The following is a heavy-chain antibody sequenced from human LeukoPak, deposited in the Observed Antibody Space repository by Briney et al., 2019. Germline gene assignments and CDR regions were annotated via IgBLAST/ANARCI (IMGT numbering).Heavy chain of an antibody. CDR3: ARHRAYSSSSPFDY. D-gene: IGHD6-6*01. CDR2: ISYSGST. Sequence: WETLSLTCTVSGASFSSYYWSWIRQPPGKGLEWIGYISYSGSTNYNPSLKSRVTISLDMSKNQFSLRLSSVTAADTAVYYCARHRAYSSSSPFDYWGQGTLVTVSS. CDR1: GASFSSYY. J-gene: IGHJ4*02. V-gene: IGHV4-59*08.